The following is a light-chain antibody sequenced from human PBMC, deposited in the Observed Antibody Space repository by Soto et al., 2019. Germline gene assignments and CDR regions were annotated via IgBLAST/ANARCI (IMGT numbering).Light chain of an antibody. J-gene: IGKJ4*01. V-gene: IGKV3-11*01. CDR2: GAS. CDR3: QQYKSFSLT. Sequence: EIVLTHSPATLSLSPWEIATLSCRASQSVSSYLAWYQQKPGQAPRLLIYGASNRATGIPDRFSGSGSGTEFTLTISSLQPDDFATYYCQQYKSFSLTFGGGTKVDIK. CDR1: QSVSSY.